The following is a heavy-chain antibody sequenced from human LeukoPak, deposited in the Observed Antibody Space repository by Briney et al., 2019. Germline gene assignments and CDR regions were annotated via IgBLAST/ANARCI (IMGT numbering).Heavy chain of an antibody. CDR3: AKHDGNLPSYYYFMDV. V-gene: IGHV3-23*01. Sequence: GGSLRLSCAASGFTFSSYAMSWVRQAPGKGLEWISGISGSGGSTYYADSVKGRFTISRDNSKNTLYLQLNSLRVEDTAVYYCAKHDGNLPSYYYFMDVWGKGTTVTVSS. CDR2: ISGSGGST. CDR1: GFTFSSYA. J-gene: IGHJ6*03. D-gene: IGHD4-23*01.